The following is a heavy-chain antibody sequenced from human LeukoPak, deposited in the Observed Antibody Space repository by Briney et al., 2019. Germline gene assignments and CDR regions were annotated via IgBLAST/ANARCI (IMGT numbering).Heavy chain of an antibody. D-gene: IGHD3-10*01. CDR3: ATTMVRGVIIFFDY. J-gene: IGHJ4*02. V-gene: IGHV1-8*01. CDR2: MNPNSGNT. Sequence: ASVKVSCKASGYTFTSYDINWVRQATGQGLEWMGWMNPNSGNTGYAQKFQGRVTMTRNTSISTAYMELSSLRSEDTAVYYCATTMVRGVIIFFDYWGQGTLVTVSS. CDR1: GYTFTSYD.